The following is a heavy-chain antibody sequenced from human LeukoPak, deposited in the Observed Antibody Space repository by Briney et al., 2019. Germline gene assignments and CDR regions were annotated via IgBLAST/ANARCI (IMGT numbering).Heavy chain of an antibody. V-gene: IGHV4-34*01. J-gene: IGHJ3*02. CDR3: TRGLSEAAKYRGTHDAFDI. D-gene: IGHD4-23*01. CDR2: INHSGGS. Sequence: SETLSLTCAVYGGSFSAYYWNWVRQSPGKGLEWIGEINHSGGSYYNPSLKSRVTISVDTSKNQSSLKLSSVTAADTAVYYCTRGLSEAAKYRGTHDAFDIWGQGTMVTVSS. CDR1: GGSFSAYY.